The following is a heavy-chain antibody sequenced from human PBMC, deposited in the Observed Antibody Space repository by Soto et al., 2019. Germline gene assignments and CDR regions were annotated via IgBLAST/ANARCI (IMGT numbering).Heavy chain of an antibody. CDR3: AMVDNYVTPTPQDV. CDR2: LSPYSGNT. Sequence: QVQLVQSGDEVRKPGSSVKVSCKASGYIFVNYGIAWVRQAPGQGLEWMGWLSPYSGNTHYASKVQGRLTMTTDTXXSTAYMDLGSLTSDDTAVYYWAMVDNYVTPTPQDVWGQGTTVTVSS. CDR1: GYIFVNYG. D-gene: IGHD3-16*01. V-gene: IGHV1-18*01. J-gene: IGHJ6*02.